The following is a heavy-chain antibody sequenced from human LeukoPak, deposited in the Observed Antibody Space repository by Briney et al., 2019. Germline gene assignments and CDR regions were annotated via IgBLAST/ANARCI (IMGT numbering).Heavy chain of an antibody. D-gene: IGHD6-19*01. CDR2: ISWNSGSI. V-gene: IGHV3-9*03. CDR1: GFTFDDYA. Sequence: PGRSLRLSCAASGFTFDDYAMHWVRQAPGKGLEWVSGISWNSGSIGYADSVKGRFTISRDNAKNSLYLQMNSLRAEDMALYYCAKGRGLVLDWYFDLWGRGTLDTVSS. CDR3: AKGRGLVLDWYFDL. J-gene: IGHJ2*01.